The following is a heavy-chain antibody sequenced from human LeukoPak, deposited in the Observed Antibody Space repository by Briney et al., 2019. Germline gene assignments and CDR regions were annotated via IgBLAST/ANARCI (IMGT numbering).Heavy chain of an antibody. CDR1: GFAFSDYA. Sequence: GGSLRLSCTASGFAFSDYAMSWVRQAPGKGLEWVGFIRNKANGGTADYAASVKGRFTISRDDSKTIAYLQMNSLKTEDIAVYYCSRAYSTGWLGINDYWGQGALVTVSS. D-gene: IGHD6-13*01. J-gene: IGHJ4*02. V-gene: IGHV3-49*04. CDR3: SRAYSTGWLGINDY. CDR2: IRNKANGGTA.